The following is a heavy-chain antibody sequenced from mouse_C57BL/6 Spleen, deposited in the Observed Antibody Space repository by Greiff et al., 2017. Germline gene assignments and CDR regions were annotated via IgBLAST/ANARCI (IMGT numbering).Heavy chain of an antibody. Sequence: VQLQQSGPELVKPGASVKISCKASGYSFTGYYMNWVKQSPEKSLEWIGEINPSTGGTTYNQKFKAKATLTVDKSSSTAYMQLKSLTSEDSAVYYCARHVGSSPFAYWGQGTLVTVSA. J-gene: IGHJ3*01. CDR2: INPSTGGT. V-gene: IGHV1-42*01. CDR1: GYSFTGYY. D-gene: IGHD1-1*01. CDR3: ARHVGSSPFAY.